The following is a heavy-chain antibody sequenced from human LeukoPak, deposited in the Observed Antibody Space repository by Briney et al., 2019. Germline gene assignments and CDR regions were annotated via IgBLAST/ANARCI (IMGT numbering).Heavy chain of an antibody. CDR3: AREWSSSSDY. V-gene: IGHV1-2*02. J-gene: IGHJ4*02. D-gene: IGHD6-6*01. CDR1: GYTFTGYY. Sequence: ASVKVSCKASGYTFTGYYMHWVRQAPGQGLEWMGWINPNSGGTNYAQKFQVRVTMTRDTSTSTVYMELSSLRSEDTAVYYCAREWSSSSDYWGQGTLVTVSS. CDR2: INPNSGGT.